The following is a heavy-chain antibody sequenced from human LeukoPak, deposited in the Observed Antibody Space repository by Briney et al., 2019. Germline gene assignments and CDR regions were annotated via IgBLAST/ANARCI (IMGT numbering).Heavy chain of an antibody. CDR2: IYSDVSGGST. CDR1: GFTVSSNY. CDR3: ARGVQELQSGYWFDP. J-gene: IGHJ5*02. Sequence: PGGSLRLSCAASGFTVSSNYMSWVRQAPGKGLAWVSVIYSDVSGGSTFYADSVKGRFTISRDYSKNTLYLQMNSLRAGDTAVYYCARGVQELQSGYWFDPWGQGTLVTVSS. V-gene: IGHV3-53*05. D-gene: IGHD1-7*01.